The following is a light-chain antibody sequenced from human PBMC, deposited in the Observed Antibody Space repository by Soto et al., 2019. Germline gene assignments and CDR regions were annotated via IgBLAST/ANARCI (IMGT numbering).Light chain of an antibody. CDR3: SVYTSSSSLGV. CDR1: SSDVGGYNY. Sequence: HSVRTQPAYVSGSPGQSLTISCTGTSSDVGGYNYVSWYQRHPGKAPKLMIYEGSHRPSGVSNRFSGSKSGNTASLTISGLQAEDEADYYCSVYTSSSSLGVFGGGTKLTVL. V-gene: IGLV2-14*01. CDR2: EGS. J-gene: IGLJ2*01.